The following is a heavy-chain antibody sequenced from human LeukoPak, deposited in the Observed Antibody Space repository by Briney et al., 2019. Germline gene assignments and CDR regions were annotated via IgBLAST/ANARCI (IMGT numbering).Heavy chain of an antibody. V-gene: IGHV3-66*01. CDR2: IYTRGTT. Sequence: SGGSLRLSCAASEFTVSDNYMTWVRQPPGKGLEWVSLIYTRGTTYYADSVEGRFTVSRDNLENTLYLQMDSLRTEDTAVYYCARTLVRGIRGSYAMDVWGQGTTVTVSS. J-gene: IGHJ6*02. D-gene: IGHD3-10*01. CDR3: ARTLVRGIRGSYAMDV. CDR1: EFTVSDNY.